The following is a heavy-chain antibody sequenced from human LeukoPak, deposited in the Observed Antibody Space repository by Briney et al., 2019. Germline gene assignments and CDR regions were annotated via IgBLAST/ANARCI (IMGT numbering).Heavy chain of an antibody. CDR3: ARGYSSSWVPHCDY. CDR1: GYTFTSYG. V-gene: IGHV1-18*01. D-gene: IGHD6-13*01. J-gene: IGHJ4*02. Sequence: GASVKVACKASGYTFTSYGISWVRQAPGQGLEWMGWISAYNGNTNNAQKLQGRVTMTTDTSTSTAYMELRSLRSDDTAVYYCARGYSSSWVPHCDYWGQGTLVTVSS. CDR2: ISAYNGNT.